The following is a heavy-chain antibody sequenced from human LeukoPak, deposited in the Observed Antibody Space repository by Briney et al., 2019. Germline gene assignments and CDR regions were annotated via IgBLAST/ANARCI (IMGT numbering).Heavy chain of an antibody. J-gene: IGHJ4*02. CDR3: ARDPYDSSGPYFDY. V-gene: IGHV3-30-3*01. CDR1: GFTFSSYA. CDR2: ISYDGSNK. Sequence: GGSLRLSCAASGFTFSSYAMHWVRQAPGKGLEWVAVISYDGSNKYYADSVKGRFTISRDNSKNTLYLQMNSLRAEDTAVYYCARDPYDSSGPYFDYWGQGTLVTVSS. D-gene: IGHD3-22*01.